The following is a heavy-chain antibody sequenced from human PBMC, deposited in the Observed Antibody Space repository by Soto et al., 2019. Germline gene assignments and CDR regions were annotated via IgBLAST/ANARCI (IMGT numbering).Heavy chain of an antibody. D-gene: IGHD5-12*01. CDR1: GFTVSNYA. V-gene: IGHV3-23*01. Sequence: EVQLLESGGGLVQPGGSLRLSCAASGFTVSNYAMNWVRQAPGKGLEWVSALSGSGGFTYYADSVKGRFTISRDNSKNTLFLQMNSLRAEDTAVFYCAKDGDTNIVGNYFDYWGQGTLVTVSS. CDR2: LSGSGGFT. CDR3: AKDGDTNIVGNYFDY. J-gene: IGHJ4*02.